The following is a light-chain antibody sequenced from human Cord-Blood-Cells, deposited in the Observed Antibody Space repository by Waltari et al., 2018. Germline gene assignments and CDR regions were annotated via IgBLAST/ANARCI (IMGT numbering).Light chain of an antibody. CDR3: QQRSNWPPWT. V-gene: IGKV3-11*01. CDR2: GAS. J-gene: IGKJ1*01. Sequence: EIVLTQSPATLSLSPGERATLSGRARQSVSSYLAWYQQKPGQAPRLLIYGASNRATGIPARFSGSGSGTDFTLTISSLEPEDFAVYYCQQRSNWPPWTFGQGTKVEIK. CDR1: QSVSSY.